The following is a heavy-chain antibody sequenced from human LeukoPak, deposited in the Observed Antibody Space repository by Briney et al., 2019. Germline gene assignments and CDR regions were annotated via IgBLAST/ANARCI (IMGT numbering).Heavy chain of an antibody. CDR2: IYSDRST. CDR3: ARHSSGWYGLDY. V-gene: IGHV3-53*01. CDR1: GFTVSSNY. D-gene: IGHD6-19*01. Sequence: GGSLRLSCAASGFTVSSNYMSWVRHAPGKGLEWVSVIYSDRSTYYADSVKGRFTISRDNSKNTLYLQMNSLRAEDTAVYYCARHSSGWYGLDYWGQGTLVTVSS. J-gene: IGHJ4*02.